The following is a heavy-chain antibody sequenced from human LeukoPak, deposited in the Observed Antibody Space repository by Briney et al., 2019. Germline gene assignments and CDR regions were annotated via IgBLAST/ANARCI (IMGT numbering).Heavy chain of an antibody. CDR3: TRCSTGTRLYYFDY. V-gene: IGHV3-72*01. D-gene: IGHD1/OR15-1a*01. J-gene: IGHJ4*02. Sequence: PGGSLRFSCTASGFTFSDRYIDWVRQAPGKGLKWVGRSRNKANSYTTEYAASVRGRFTISRDESKNLLYLQMNSLKTEDTAVYYCTRCSTGTRLYYFDYWGQGTLVTVSS. CDR1: GFTFSDRY. CDR2: SRNKANSYTT.